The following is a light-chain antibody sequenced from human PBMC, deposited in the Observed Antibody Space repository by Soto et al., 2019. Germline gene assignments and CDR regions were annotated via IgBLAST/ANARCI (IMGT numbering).Light chain of an antibody. CDR2: GAS. V-gene: IGKV3-15*01. J-gene: IGKJ1*01. Sequence: EIVMTQSPATLSVSPGERATLSCRASQSVDTNLAWYQQKPGQAPRVLIYGASTMAAGIPARFSGSGSGTEFTLTISSLQSEDFAVYYCQQYDDWPPWTFGQGTKVEIK. CDR1: QSVDTN. CDR3: QQYDDWPPWT.